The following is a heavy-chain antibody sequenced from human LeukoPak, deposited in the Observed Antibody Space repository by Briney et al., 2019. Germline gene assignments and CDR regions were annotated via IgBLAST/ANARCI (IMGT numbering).Heavy chain of an antibody. V-gene: IGHV4-59*01. CDR3: AREYSSGWSGTGY. D-gene: IGHD6-19*01. CDR2: VYYSGST. CDR1: GGSINSYY. J-gene: IGHJ4*02. Sequence: PSETLSLTCTVSGGSINSYYWSWIRQPPGKGLEWIGYVYYSGSTNYNPSLESRVTISVDTSKNQFSLKLSSVTAADTAVYYCAREYSSGWSGTGYWGQGTLVTVSS.